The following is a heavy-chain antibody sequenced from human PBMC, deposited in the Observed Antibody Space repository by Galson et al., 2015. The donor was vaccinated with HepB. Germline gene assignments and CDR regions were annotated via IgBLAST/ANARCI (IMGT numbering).Heavy chain of an antibody. CDR2: IRSKANSYAT. Sequence: SLRLSCAASGFTFSGSAMHWVRQASGKGLEWVGRIRSKANSYATAYAASVKGRFTISRDDSKNTAYLQMNSLKTEDTAVYYCTTREGYCSGGSCYSHYYYYMDVWGKGTTVTVSS. CDR1: GFTFSGSA. CDR3: TTREGYCSGGSCYSHYYYYMDV. V-gene: IGHV3-73*01. J-gene: IGHJ6*03. D-gene: IGHD2-15*01.